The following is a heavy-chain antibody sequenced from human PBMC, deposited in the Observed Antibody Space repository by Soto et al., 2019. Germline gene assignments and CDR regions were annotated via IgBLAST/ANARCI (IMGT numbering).Heavy chain of an antibody. CDR3: AKDPPWTVGPLAMDV. CDR1: GFTFSTHA. Sequence: EVQLLESGGGLVQPGGSLRLSCVASGFTFSTHAMSWVRQAPGKGLEWVSSFSGSGGNTYYADSVKGRLTISRDDSKNTLYLQINSLRVEDTAVYYCAKDPPWTVGPLAMDVWGQWTTVTVSS. J-gene: IGHJ6*02. D-gene: IGHD2-2*01. V-gene: IGHV3-23*01. CDR2: FSGSGGNT.